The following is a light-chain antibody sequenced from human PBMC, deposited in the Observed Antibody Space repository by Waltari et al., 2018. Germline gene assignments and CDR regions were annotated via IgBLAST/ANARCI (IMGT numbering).Light chain of an antibody. CDR3: MFWHNSAVL. V-gene: IGLV5-45*02. CDR2: VKSDSDT. J-gene: IGLJ2*01. Sequence: QTVVTQPSSLSASPGASASLTCTLPSGFNLGTYRMYWYQQKPGSPPQYLLRVKSDSDTQRDSGVPSRVSGSKDASANAGILLISGLQSEDEADYYCMFWHNSAVLFGGGTKLTVL. CDR1: SGFNLGTYR.